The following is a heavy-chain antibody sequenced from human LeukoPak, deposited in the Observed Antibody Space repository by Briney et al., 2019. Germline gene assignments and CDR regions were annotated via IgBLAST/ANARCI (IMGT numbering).Heavy chain of an antibody. CDR1: GFTFSNYW. V-gene: IGHV3-7*03. Sequence: GGSLRLSCATSGFTFSNYWMSWVRQAPGKGLEWVANIKQDGGQKYYVDSVKGRFTVSRDNAKNSLYLQMNSLRAEDTAVYYCARANPADYWGQGTLVTVSS. CDR3: ARANPADY. J-gene: IGHJ4*02. CDR2: IKQDGGQK.